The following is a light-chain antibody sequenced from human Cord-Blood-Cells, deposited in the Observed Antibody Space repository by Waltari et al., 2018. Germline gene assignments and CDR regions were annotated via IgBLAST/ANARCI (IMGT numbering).Light chain of an antibody. CDR1: TRDVGGSNS. V-gene: IGLV2-8*01. CDR2: EVS. J-gene: IGLJ1*01. CDR3: SSYAGSNKNV. Sequence: QSALTQPPSASGSPGQPVTLSCPGTTRDVGGSNSVPWYQQHPGKAPKLMIYEVSKRPSGVPDRFSGSKSGNTASLTVSGLQAEDEADYYCSSYAGSNKNVFGTGTKVTVL.